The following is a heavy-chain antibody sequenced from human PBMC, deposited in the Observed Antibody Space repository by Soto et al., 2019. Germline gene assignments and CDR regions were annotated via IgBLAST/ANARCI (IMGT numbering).Heavy chain of an antibody. D-gene: IGHD3-22*01. CDR3: ARGRVYYYDSSGYYYGY. CDR2: INHSGST. CDR1: GGSFSGYY. J-gene: IGHJ4*02. V-gene: IGHV4-34*01. Sequence: QVQLQQWGAGLLKPSETLSLTCAVYGGSFSGYYWSWIRQPPGKGLEWIGEINHSGSTNYNPSLKSRVTISVDTSKTQFSLKLSSVTAADTAVYYCARGRVYYYDSSGYYYGYWGQGTLVTVSS.